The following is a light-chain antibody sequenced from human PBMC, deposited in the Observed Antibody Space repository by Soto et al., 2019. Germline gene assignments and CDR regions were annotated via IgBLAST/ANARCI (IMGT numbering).Light chain of an antibody. V-gene: IGKV3-20*01. CDR1: QSVSSIY. J-gene: IGKJ2*01. CDR2: GAS. CDR3: QQYDNSPVYT. Sequence: EIVLTQSPGTLSLSPGERATLSCRASQSVSSIYLAWYQQKPGQAPRLIIYGASSRAIGIPDRFSGSGSGTDFTLTISRLEPEDFAVYYCQQYDNSPVYTFGQGTKLEI.